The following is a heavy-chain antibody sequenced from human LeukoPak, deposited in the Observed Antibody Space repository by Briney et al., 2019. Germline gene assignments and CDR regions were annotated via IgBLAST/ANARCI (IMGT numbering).Heavy chain of an antibody. CDR1: GGSFSGYY. J-gene: IGHJ6*04. Sequence: PSETLSLTCAVYGGSFSGYYWSWIRQPPGKGLEWIGEINHSGSTNYNPSLKSRVTISVDTSKNQFSLKLSSVTAADTAVYYCASRGRRGYSYGAYYYYGMAVWGKGTTVTVSS. V-gene: IGHV4-34*01. CDR3: ASRGRRGYSYGAYYYYGMAV. D-gene: IGHD5-18*01. CDR2: INHSGST.